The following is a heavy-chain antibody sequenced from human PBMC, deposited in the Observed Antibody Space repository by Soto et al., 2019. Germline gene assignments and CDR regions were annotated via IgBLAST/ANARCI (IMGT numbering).Heavy chain of an antibody. Sequence: QVQLVESGGGVVQPGRSLRLSCAASGFTFSRYGMHWVRQAPGKGLGGVAFIGFDGSKKYYADSVKGRFTISRDNSKNTLYLQMNSLRVEDTAVYYCARAYYDSSDYYYTQHWGYFQHWGQGTLVTVSS. CDR1: GFTFSRYG. V-gene: IGHV3-33*01. D-gene: IGHD3-22*01. CDR3: ARAYYDSSDYYYTQHWGYFQH. J-gene: IGHJ1*01. CDR2: IGFDGSKK.